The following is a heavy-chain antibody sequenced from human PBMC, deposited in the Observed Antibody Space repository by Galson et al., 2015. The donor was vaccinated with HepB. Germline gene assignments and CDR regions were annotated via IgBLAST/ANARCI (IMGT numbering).Heavy chain of an antibody. CDR3: ARLTTAVITGSYFDN. CDR1: GDSISSHS. J-gene: IGHJ4*02. Sequence: TLSLTCTVSGDSISSHSWSWLRQSPEKGLEYLASFSFDGRTNYNPSLESRATISLDTSKRQISLTLKSVTTADTAVYFCARLTTAVITGSYFDNWGQGTLVTVSS. D-gene: IGHD1-1*01. CDR2: FSFDGRT. V-gene: IGHV4-59*11.